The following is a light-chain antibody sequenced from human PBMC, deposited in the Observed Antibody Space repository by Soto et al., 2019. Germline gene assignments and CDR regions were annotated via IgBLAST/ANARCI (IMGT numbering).Light chain of an antibody. V-gene: IGLV1-47*01. Sequence: QSVLTQPLSASGTPGQRVTISCSGSSSNIGSNYVYWYQQLPGTAPKLLIYRNNQRPSGVPDRFSGSKSGTSASLAITELRSEDEADYYCAAWDDSLRANFVFGTGTKVTVL. CDR3: AAWDDSLRANFV. CDR1: SSNIGSNY. CDR2: RNN. J-gene: IGLJ1*01.